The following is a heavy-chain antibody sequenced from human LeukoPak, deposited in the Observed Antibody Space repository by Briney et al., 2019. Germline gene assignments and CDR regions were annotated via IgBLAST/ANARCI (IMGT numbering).Heavy chain of an antibody. D-gene: IGHD5-18*01. Sequence: GASLRLSCEASEFPFDDYPLHWVSQAPGKGLEWVSLISWDGTSTYYGDSVKGRFTISRDNNKYSLYLQMNNLRPDDTALYYCAKGPDSSLVGAFDLWGQGTMVTVSS. CDR2: ISWDGTST. CDR1: EFPFDDYP. V-gene: IGHV3-43*01. J-gene: IGHJ3*01. CDR3: AKGPDSSLVGAFDL.